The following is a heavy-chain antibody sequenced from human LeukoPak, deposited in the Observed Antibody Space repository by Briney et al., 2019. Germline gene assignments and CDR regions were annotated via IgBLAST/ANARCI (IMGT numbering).Heavy chain of an antibody. D-gene: IGHD6-19*01. CDR1: GYTFTGYY. CDR2: INPNSGGT. V-gene: IGHV1-2*02. Sequence: ASVKVSCKASGYTFTGYYMHWVRQAPGQGLEWMGWINPNSGGTNYAQKFQGRVTMTRDTSISTAYVELSRLRSDDTAVYYCARDLSDDWLATFDYWGQGTLVTVSA. CDR3: ARDLSDDWLATFDY. J-gene: IGHJ4*02.